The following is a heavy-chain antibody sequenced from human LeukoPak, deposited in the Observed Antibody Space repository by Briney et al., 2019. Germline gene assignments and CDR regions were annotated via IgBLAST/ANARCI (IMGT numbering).Heavy chain of an antibody. J-gene: IGHJ6*02. CDR2: ISYDGSNK. CDR3: ARDLVTMVRGASAFYYYGMDV. D-gene: IGHD3-10*01. Sequence: GGSLRLSCAASGFTFSSYAMHWVRQAPGKGLEWVAVISYDGSNKYYADSVKGRFTISRDNSKNTLYLQMNSLRAEDTAVYYCARDLVTMVRGASAFYYYGMDVWGQGTTVTVSS. CDR1: GFTFSSYA. V-gene: IGHV3-30-3*01.